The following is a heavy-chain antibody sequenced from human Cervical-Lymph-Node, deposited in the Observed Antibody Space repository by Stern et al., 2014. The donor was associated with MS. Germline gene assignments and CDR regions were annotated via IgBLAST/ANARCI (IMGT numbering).Heavy chain of an antibody. CDR3: ARRGPTMTSHSPFGY. V-gene: IGHV4-39*01. D-gene: IGHD4-17*01. CDR1: GGSISSSTYY. Sequence: QVQLQESGPGLVKPSETLSLTCTVSGGSISSSTYYWGWIRQPPGKGLEWIGSGYSSGNTYYNPSLKGRVTISLDTSKDQFSPKLNSVTAADTAVYYCARRGPTMTSHSPFGYWGQGTLVTVSS. J-gene: IGHJ4*02. CDR2: GYSSGNT.